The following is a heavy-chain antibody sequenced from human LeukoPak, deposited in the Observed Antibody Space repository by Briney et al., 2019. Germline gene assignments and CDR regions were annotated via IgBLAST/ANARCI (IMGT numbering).Heavy chain of an antibody. V-gene: IGHV3-48*01. CDR3: ARDRDWSFDY. D-gene: IGHD3/OR15-3a*01. J-gene: IGHJ4*02. CDR1: GFTFSSYS. CDR2: IRSSGSPM. Sequence: GGFLRLSCAASGFTFSSYSMNWVRQAPGKGLEWVSNIRSSGSPMYYADSAKGRFTISRDNAKNSLYLQMDSLRAEDTAVYYCARDRDWSFDYWGQGTLVTVSS.